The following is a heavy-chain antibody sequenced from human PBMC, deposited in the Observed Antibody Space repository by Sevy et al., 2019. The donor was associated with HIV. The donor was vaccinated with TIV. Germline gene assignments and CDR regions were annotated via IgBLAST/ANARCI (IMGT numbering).Heavy chain of an antibody. Sequence: GGSLRLSCAASGFKFSVYSMNGVRQAPGKGLEWISYMTSDARTIKYAESVKGRFTIYRDNARNSVYLQMNSLRDEDTAVYYCARSVEGHFDYWGQGTLVTVSS. CDR3: ARSVEGHFDY. CDR2: MTSDARTI. D-gene: IGHD1-1*01. CDR1: GFKFSVYS. J-gene: IGHJ4*02. V-gene: IGHV3-48*02.